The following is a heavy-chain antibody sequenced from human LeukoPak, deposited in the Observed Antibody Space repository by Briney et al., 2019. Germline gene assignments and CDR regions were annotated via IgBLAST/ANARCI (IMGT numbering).Heavy chain of an antibody. CDR3: ARAADSSSWYVREDNWFDP. V-gene: IGHV3-21*01. Sequence: PGGSLGLSCAASGFTFSNYDMNWVRQARGKGLEWVSSISSSSSYIYYADSVKGRFTISRDNAKNSLYLQMNSLRAEDTAVYYCARAADSSSWYVREDNWFDPWGQGTLVTVSS. D-gene: IGHD6-13*01. CDR1: GFTFSNYD. J-gene: IGHJ5*02. CDR2: ISSSSSYI.